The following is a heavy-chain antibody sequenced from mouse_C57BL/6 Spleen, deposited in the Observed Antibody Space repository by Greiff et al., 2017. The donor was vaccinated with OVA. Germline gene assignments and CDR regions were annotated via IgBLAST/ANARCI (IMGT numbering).Heavy chain of an antibody. J-gene: IGHJ2*01. D-gene: IGHD4-1*02. V-gene: IGHV1-42*01. CDR2: INPSTGGT. CDR1: GYSFTGYY. Sequence: EVQLQQSGPELVKPGASVKISCKASGYSFTGYYMNWVKQSPEKSLEWIGEINPSTGGTTYNQKFKAKATLTVDKSSSTAYMQLKSLTSEDSAVYYCARPTGTFFDYWGQGTTLTVSS. CDR3: ARPTGTFFDY.